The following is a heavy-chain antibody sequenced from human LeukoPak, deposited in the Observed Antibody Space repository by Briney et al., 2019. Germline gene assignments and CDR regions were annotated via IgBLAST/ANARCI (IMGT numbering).Heavy chain of an antibody. Sequence: GGSLRLSCAASGFTFSDHYMDWVRQAPGKGLEWVARTRNKANSYTTEYAASVKGRFTISRDDSKNSLYLQINSLKTEDTAVYYCARSPTVTTHAYWGPGTLVTVSS. D-gene: IGHD4-11*01. CDR1: GFTFSDHY. J-gene: IGHJ4*02. V-gene: IGHV3-72*01. CDR3: ARSPTVTTHAY. CDR2: TRNKANSYTT.